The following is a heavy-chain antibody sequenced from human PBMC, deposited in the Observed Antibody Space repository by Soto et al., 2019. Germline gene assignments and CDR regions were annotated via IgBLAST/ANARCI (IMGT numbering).Heavy chain of an antibody. CDR2: ISGSGGST. Sequence: PGGSLRLSCTASGFNFRSYARSWVRQAPGKGLEWVSAISGSGGSTYYADSVKGRFTISRDNSKNTLYLQMNSLRAEDTAVYYCAKDNSFQDLWLQPSFDYWGQGTLVTVSS. CDR1: GFNFRSYA. V-gene: IGHV3-23*01. J-gene: IGHJ4*02. CDR3: AKDNSFQDLWLQPSFDY. D-gene: IGHD2-21*01.